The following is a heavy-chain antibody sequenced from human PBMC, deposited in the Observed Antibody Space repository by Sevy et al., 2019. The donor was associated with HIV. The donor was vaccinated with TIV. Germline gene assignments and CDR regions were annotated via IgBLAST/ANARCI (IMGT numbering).Heavy chain of an antibody. J-gene: IGHJ3*01. CDR3: GGALGYCVINSCYGGAVNAFDL. D-gene: IGHD2-2*01. CDR2: ISWNSGAM. Sequence: GGSLRLSCAASGFTFSDYAMHWVRQVPGKGLEWVSGISWNSGAMGYADCVQGRFTISRENAKNSLYLQMNSVRAEDTALYYCGGALGYCVINSCYGGAVNAFDLWGQGTMVNVSS. CDR1: GFTFSDYA. V-gene: IGHV3-9*01.